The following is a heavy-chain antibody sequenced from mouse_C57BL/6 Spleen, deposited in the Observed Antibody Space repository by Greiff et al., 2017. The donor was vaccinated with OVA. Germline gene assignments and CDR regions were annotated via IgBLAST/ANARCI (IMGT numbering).Heavy chain of an antibody. D-gene: IGHD3-2*02. CDR1: GFNIKDYY. CDR2: IDPEDGET. CDR3: ARSPAQATRVYYFDY. Sequence: VHVKQSGAELVKPGASVKLSCTASGFNIKDYYMHWVKQRTEQGLEWIGRIDPEDGETKYAPKFQGKATITAETSSNTAYLHHSSLTSEDTAFYYCARSPAQATRVYYFDYWGQGTTLTVSS. J-gene: IGHJ2*01. V-gene: IGHV14-2*01.